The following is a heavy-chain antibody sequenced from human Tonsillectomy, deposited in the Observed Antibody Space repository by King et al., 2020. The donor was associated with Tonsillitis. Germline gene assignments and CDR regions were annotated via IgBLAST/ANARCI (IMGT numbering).Heavy chain of an antibody. CDR3: ARDPTSSSGWYGLDH. V-gene: IGHV3-33*01. CDR2: IRYDGSDK. CDR1: GFTFRSYC. J-gene: IGHJ5*02. D-gene: IGHD6-13*01. Sequence: VQLVESGGGVVQPGRSLRLSCAASGFTFRSYCMHWVRQAPGKGLEGVALIRYDGSDKYFADSVKGRFPISRDNSKKMLYLQMNSLRAEDTAVYYCARDPTSSSGWYGLDHWGQGTLVTVSS.